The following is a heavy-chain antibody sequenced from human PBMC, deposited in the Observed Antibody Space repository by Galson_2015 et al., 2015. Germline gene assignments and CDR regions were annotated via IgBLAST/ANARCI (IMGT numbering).Heavy chain of an antibody. V-gene: IGHV3-7*04. CDR2: IKEDGSEK. Sequence: SLRLSCAASGFSFRSYWMSWVRQAPGKGLEWVANIKEDGSEKYYVDSVKGRFTISRDNAKNSLYLQMNSLRDEDTAVYYCARVTTWTFDQWGQGTLVTVSS. CDR1: GFSFRSYW. D-gene: IGHD1-1*01. J-gene: IGHJ4*02. CDR3: ARVTTWTFDQ.